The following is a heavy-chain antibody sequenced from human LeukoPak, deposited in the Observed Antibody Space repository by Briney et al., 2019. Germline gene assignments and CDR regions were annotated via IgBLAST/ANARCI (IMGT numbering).Heavy chain of an antibody. Sequence: GGSLRPSCAASGFTFSSYNMNWVRQAPGKGLEWVSSISSGSSYIYYADSVKGRFTISRDNAKNSLYLQMNSLRAEDTAVYYCASVAVAGYFDSWGQGTLVTVSS. J-gene: IGHJ4*02. D-gene: IGHD6-19*01. V-gene: IGHV3-21*01. CDR3: ASVAVAGYFDS. CDR2: ISSGSSYI. CDR1: GFTFSSYN.